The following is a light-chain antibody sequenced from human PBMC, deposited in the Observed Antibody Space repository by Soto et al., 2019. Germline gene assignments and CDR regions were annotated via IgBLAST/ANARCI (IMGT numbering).Light chain of an antibody. V-gene: IGKV1-33*01. CDR2: DAS. CDR1: QDISNY. Sequence: RMNNSPSSLSASTGDRVTITCQASQDISNYLNWYQQKLGKAPKLLIYDASNLETGVPSRFSGSGSGTDFTFTISSLQHEDIATYYCQQYSHLITFGQGTRLEL. CDR3: QQYSHLIT. J-gene: IGKJ5*01.